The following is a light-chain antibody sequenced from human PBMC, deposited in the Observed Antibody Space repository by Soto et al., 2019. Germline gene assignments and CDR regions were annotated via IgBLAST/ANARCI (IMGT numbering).Light chain of an antibody. CDR2: DAS. CDR1: QDINNC. J-gene: IGKJ2*01. Sequence: DIQMTQTPSSLSASVGDRVTITCQASQDINNCLNWYYQKPGKAPKLLIYDASNLETGVPSRFSGSGSGTHFTLTISSLQPEDTATYYCQQYNSYSQYTFGQGTKLEIK. V-gene: IGKV1-33*01. CDR3: QQYNSYSQYT.